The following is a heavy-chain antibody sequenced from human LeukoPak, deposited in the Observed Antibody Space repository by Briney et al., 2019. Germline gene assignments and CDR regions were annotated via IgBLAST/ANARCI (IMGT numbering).Heavy chain of an antibody. D-gene: IGHD3-3*01. CDR1: GFTFSSYA. CDR2: ISGSGGST. Sequence: GGSLRLSCAASGFTFSSYAMSWVRQAPGKGLEWVSAISGSGGSTYHADSVKGRFTISRDNSKNTLYLQMNSLRAEDTAVYYCAKAMYYDFWSGYPKGSNYYYYMDVWGKGTTVTVSS. V-gene: IGHV3-23*01. J-gene: IGHJ6*03. CDR3: AKAMYYDFWSGYPKGSNYYYYMDV.